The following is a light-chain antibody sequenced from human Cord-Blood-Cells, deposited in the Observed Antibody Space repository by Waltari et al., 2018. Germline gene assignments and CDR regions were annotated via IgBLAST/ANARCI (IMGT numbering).Light chain of an antibody. V-gene: IGKV4-1*01. CDR2: WAS. CDR3: QQYYSTLWT. CDR1: QSVLYSSNNKNY. Sequence: DSVMTQSPYSLAASLGERATINCKSSQSVLYSSNNKNYLAWYQQKPGQPPKLLIYWASTRESGVPDRFSGSGSGTDFTLTISSLQAEDVAVYYCQQYYSTLWTFGQGTKVEIK. J-gene: IGKJ1*01.